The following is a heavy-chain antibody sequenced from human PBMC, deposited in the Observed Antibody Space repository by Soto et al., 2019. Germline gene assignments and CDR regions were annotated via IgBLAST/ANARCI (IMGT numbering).Heavy chain of an antibody. CDR2: ISVSGGST. J-gene: IGHJ3*02. Sequence: VQLLESGGGLVQPGGSLRLSCAASGITFSSHAMSWVRQAPGKGLEWVSAISVSGGSTYYAGSVKGRFTISRDNSGNTLYLQMNSLRAEDTAVYYCAKNVGDNSGYHSRQLGNDAFDIWGQGTMVTVSS. CDR3: AKNVGDNSGYHSRQLGNDAFDI. V-gene: IGHV3-23*01. D-gene: IGHD3-22*01. CDR1: GITFSSHA.